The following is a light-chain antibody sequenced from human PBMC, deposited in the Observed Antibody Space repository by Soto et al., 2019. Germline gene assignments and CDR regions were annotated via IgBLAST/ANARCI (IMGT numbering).Light chain of an antibody. V-gene: IGLV2-23*01. J-gene: IGLJ3*02. CDR1: SSDVGNDNF. Sequence: QSALTQPASVSGAPGQSITISCTETSSDVGNDNFVSWYQHHPGKAPKLIIYEGSKRPSGVPNRFSGSKSGTTASLTISGLQAEDEADYYCCSYEGSGSWVFGGGTKLTVL. CDR3: CSYEGSGSWV. CDR2: EGS.